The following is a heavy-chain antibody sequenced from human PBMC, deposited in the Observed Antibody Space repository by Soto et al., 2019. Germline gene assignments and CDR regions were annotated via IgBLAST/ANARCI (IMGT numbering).Heavy chain of an antibody. V-gene: IGHV3-30*18. J-gene: IGHJ4*02. D-gene: IGHD3-22*01. Sequence: GGSLRLSCAASGLTFSSFGMHWVRQAPGKGLEWVAAISSDGSDKKYAESVRGRFTISRNNYMATLYLQMNSLRSDDTAVYYCAKEPYDTTGFYYSFHHWGQGTQVTVSS. CDR1: GLTFSSFG. CDR3: AKEPYDTTGFYYSFHH. CDR2: ISSDGSDK.